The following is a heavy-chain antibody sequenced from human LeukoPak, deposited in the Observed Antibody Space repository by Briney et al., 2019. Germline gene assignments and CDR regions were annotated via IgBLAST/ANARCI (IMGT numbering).Heavy chain of an antibody. CDR3: AKEHSSSWYYFDC. CDR1: GFTFSSYG. Sequence: GGSLRLSCAASGFTFSSYGMHWVRQAPGKGLEWVAVIWYDGSNKYYADSVKGRFTISRDNSKNTLYLQMNSLRAEDTAVYYCAKEHSSSWYYFDCWGQGTLVTVSS. J-gene: IGHJ4*02. D-gene: IGHD6-13*01. CDR2: IWYDGSNK. V-gene: IGHV3-33*06.